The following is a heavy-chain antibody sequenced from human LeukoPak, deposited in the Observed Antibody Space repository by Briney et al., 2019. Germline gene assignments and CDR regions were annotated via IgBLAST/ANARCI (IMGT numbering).Heavy chain of an antibody. J-gene: IGHJ4*02. CDR3: ARGGSNYDFLTGFITLYNFEY. D-gene: IGHD3-9*01. CDR2: IYYSGTT. V-gene: IGHV4-39*07. Sequence: PSETLSLTCTVSGGSISSSSYYWGWIRQSPGKGLEWIGSIYYSGTTYHNPSLESRVTISVDTSKNQFSLKLNSVTAADTAVYYCARGGSNYDFLTGFITLYNFEYWGQGTLVTVSS. CDR1: GGSISSSSYY.